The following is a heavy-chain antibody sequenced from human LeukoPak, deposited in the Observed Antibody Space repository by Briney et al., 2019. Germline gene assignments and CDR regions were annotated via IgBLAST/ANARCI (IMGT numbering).Heavy chain of an antibody. Sequence: SETLSLTCTVSGGSISSYYWSWIRQPPGKGLEGIGYIYYSGSTNYNPSLKSRVTISVDTSKNQFSLKLSSVTAADTAVYYCARMTGYLNWFDPWGQGTLVTVSS. J-gene: IGHJ5*02. CDR2: IYYSGST. CDR1: GGSISSYY. V-gene: IGHV4-59*01. CDR3: ARMTGYLNWFDP. D-gene: IGHD3-9*01.